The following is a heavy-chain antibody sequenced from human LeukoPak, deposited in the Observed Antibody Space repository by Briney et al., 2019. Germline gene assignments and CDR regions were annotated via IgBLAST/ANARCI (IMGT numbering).Heavy chain of an antibody. CDR3: ARVSPFDY. CDR1: GFTVSSNY. CDR2: FYSGGST. Sequence: GGSLRLSCVASGFTVSSNYMSWVRQAPGKGLEWLSVFYSGGSTYYADSVNGRFTMSRDNSKDTLYLQMNGLRVEDTAVYYCARVSPFDYWGQGTQVTVSS. V-gene: IGHV3-66*01. J-gene: IGHJ4*02.